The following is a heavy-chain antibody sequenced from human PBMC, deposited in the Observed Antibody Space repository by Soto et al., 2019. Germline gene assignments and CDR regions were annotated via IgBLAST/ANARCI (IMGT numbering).Heavy chain of an antibody. CDR2: IYWDDSK. CDR1: AFSLTTDRVG. CDR3: AHAYGGRSLY. J-gene: IGHJ4*02. D-gene: IGHD1-26*01. Sequence: QITLKESGPTLVKPTQTLTLTCTFSAFSLTTDRVGVGWIRQPPGEALEWLAVIYWDDSKTYRPSLESRLTITKHTSKNQVALTMTNMDSLDTATYYCAHAYGGRSLYWGQGTLVTVSS. V-gene: IGHV2-5*02.